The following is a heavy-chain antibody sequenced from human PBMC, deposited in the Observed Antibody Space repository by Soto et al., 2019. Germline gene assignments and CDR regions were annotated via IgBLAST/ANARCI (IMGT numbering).Heavy chain of an antibody. Sequence: PGESLKISCKGSGYSFTSYWISWARQVPGRGLEWMGRIDPSDSYTNYSPSFQGHVTISADKSISTAYLQWSSLKASDTAMYYCARQEVPASFYYYYGMDVWGQGTTVTVSS. J-gene: IGHJ6*02. CDR1: GYSFTSYW. CDR2: IDPSDSYT. CDR3: ARQEVPASFYYYYGMDV. V-gene: IGHV5-10-1*01. D-gene: IGHD2-2*01.